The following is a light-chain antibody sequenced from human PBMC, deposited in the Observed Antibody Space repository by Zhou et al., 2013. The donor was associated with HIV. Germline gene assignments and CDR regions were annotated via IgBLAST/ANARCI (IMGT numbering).Light chain of an antibody. Sequence: EIVLTQSPGTLSLSPGERATLSCRASQSVFSSYLAWYQQKPGQAPRLLIYSASTRATGIPARFSGSGSGTDFTLTISSLEPEDFAVYYCQQRANSWTFGQGTKVEIK. CDR3: QQRANSWT. J-gene: IGKJ1*01. V-gene: IGKV3D-20*02. CDR1: QSVFSSY. CDR2: SAS.